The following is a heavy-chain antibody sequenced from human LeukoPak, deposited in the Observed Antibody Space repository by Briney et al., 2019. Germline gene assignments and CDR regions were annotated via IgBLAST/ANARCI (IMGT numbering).Heavy chain of an antibody. Sequence: SETLSLTCTVSAGSFYSSSFYWGWVRQSPGKGLEWIATIYYNGRTFYNTSLRSRLTISVDTSMNEFYLMLRSVTAADTAVYYCARHSAYGDHGFDFWGQGILVAVSS. J-gene: IGHJ4*02. V-gene: IGHV4-39*01. CDR1: AGSFYSSSFY. CDR3: ARHSAYGDHGFDF. D-gene: IGHD4-17*01. CDR2: IYYNGRT.